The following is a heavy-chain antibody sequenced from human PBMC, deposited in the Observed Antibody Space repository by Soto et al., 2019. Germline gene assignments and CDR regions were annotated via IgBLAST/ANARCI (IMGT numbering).Heavy chain of an antibody. Sequence: GGSLRLSCAASGFTFDDYAMHWVRQAPGKGLEWVSGISWNSGSIGYADSVKGRFTISRDNAKNSLYLQMNSLRAEDTALYYCAKDIGHGERVYWGQGTLVTVSS. J-gene: IGHJ4*02. D-gene: IGHD3-10*01. CDR2: ISWNSGSI. CDR3: AKDIGHGERVY. CDR1: GFTFDDYA. V-gene: IGHV3-9*01.